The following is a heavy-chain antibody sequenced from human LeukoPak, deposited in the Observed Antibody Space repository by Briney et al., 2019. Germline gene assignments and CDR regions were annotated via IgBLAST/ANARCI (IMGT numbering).Heavy chain of an antibody. J-gene: IGHJ6*03. D-gene: IGHD2-15*01. CDR3: ARHRPGYCSGGSCYIYYYMDV. CDR1: GGSFSGFY. Sequence: SETLSLTCGVYGGSFSGFYWSWIRQPPGKGLEWIGEINHSGRTNYNPSLKSRITISVATSRNQYSLKLSSVTAADTAVYYCARHRPGYCSGGSCYIYYYMDVWGKGTTVTISS. V-gene: IGHV4-34*01. CDR2: INHSGRT.